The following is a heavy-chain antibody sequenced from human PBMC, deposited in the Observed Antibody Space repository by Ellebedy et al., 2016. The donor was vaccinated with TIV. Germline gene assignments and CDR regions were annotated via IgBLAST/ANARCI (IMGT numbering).Heavy chain of an antibody. CDR3: ARFSRGAPFVDYLYYMDV. Sequence: GESLKISCAASGFTFSVTWMSWARQAPGKGLEWVARIKYDGADKDYVDSVKGRFTISRDNAKNSIYLQMNNLRPEDTAVYYCARFSRGAPFVDYLYYMDVWGKGTAVTVSS. CDR1: GFTFSVTW. J-gene: IGHJ6*03. D-gene: IGHD2-15*01. CDR2: IKYDGADK. V-gene: IGHV3-7*01.